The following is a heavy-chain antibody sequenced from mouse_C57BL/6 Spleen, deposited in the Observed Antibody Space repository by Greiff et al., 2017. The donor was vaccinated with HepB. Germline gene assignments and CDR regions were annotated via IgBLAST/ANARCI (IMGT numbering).Heavy chain of an antibody. CDR3: ARRHYYGSSRWYFDV. J-gene: IGHJ1*03. Sequence: VQLQQSGPELVKPGASVKIPCKASGYTFTDYNMDWVKQSHGKSLEWIGDINPNNGGTIYNQKFKGKATLTVDKSSSTAYMELRSLTSEDTAVYYCARRHYYGSSRWYFDVWGTGTTVTVSS. D-gene: IGHD1-1*01. CDR2: INPNNGGT. CDR1: GYTFTDYN. V-gene: IGHV1-18*01.